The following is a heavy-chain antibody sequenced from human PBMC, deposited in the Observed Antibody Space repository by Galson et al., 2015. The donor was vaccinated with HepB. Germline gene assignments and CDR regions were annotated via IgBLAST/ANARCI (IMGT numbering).Heavy chain of an antibody. CDR3: ARFGGIAAAGTPGDYYYYGMDV. V-gene: IGHV7-4-1*02. CDR1: GYTFTSYA. CDR2: INTNTGNP. Sequence: SVKVSCKASGYTFTSYAMNWVRQAPGQGLEWMGWINTNTGNPTYAQGFTGRFVFSLDTSVSTAYLQISSLKAEDTAVYYCARFGGIAAAGTPGDYYYYGMDVWGQGTTVTVSS. J-gene: IGHJ6*02. D-gene: IGHD6-13*01.